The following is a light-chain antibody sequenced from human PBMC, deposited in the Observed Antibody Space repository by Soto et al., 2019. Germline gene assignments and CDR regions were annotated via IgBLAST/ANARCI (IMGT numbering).Light chain of an antibody. CDR3: QQRSEWPRT. J-gene: IGKJ1*01. V-gene: IGKV3-11*01. CDR2: DAS. Sequence: EIVLTQSPATLSLSPGERATLSCRASQSISSSLAWYQQKPGQAPRLLIYDASTRATGFPARFSGSGSGTDFTLTIGSLEPEDLGGYSCQQRSEWPRTFGQGTKVEI. CDR1: QSISSS.